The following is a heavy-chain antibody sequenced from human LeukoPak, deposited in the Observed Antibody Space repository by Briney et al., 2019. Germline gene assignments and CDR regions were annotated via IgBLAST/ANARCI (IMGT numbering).Heavy chain of an antibody. V-gene: IGHV3-74*01. D-gene: IGHD6-13*01. CDR1: GFTFSGYW. Sequence: PGGSLRLSCAASGFTFSGYWMHWVRQAPGKGLVWVSRINTDGGITTYADSVKGRFTISRDNAKNTLHLQMSSLRAEDTAVYYCARGRQTSNWYYFDYWGQGTLVTVPS. J-gene: IGHJ4*02. CDR3: ARGRQTSNWYYFDY. CDR2: INTDGGIT.